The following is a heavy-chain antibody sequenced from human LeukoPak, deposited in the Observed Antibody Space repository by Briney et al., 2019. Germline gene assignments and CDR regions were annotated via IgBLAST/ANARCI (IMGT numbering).Heavy chain of an antibody. CDR3: AKGDGDYNYYYYGMDV. J-gene: IGHJ6*02. CDR1: GFTFSSYA. Sequence: GGSLRLSCAASGFTFSSYAMSWVRQAPGKGLEWVSAITDSGGSTYYADSVKGRFTISRDNSKSTLFLQMNSLRAEDTAVYYCAKGDGDYNYYYYGMDVWGQGTTVTVSS. CDR2: ITDSGGST. D-gene: IGHD4-17*01. V-gene: IGHV3-23*01.